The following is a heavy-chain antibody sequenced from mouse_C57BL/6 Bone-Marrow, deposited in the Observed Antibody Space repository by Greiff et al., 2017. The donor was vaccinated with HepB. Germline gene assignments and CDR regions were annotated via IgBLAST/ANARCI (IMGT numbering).Heavy chain of an antibody. CDR1: GFNIKNTY. CDR2: IDPANGNT. V-gene: IGHV14-3*01. J-gene: IGHJ2*01. Sequence: VQLQQSVAELVRPGASVKLSCTASGFNIKNTYMHWVKQRPEQGLEWIGRIDPANGNTKYDPKFQGKATITAHTSSNTAYLKLSSLTSEDTAIDYCAIDLYYGSSSDYWGHGTTLTVSS. D-gene: IGHD1-1*01. CDR3: AIDLYYGSSSDY.